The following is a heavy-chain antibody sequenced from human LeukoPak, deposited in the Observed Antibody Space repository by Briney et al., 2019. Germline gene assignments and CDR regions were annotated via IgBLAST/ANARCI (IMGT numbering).Heavy chain of an antibody. Sequence: GGSLRLSCAASGFTFSSYGMHWVRQAPGKGLEWVAVISYDGSNKYYADSVKGRFTISRDNSKNTLYLQMNSLRAEDTAVYYCAKDPRSGWYYQYFQHWGQGTLVTVSS. D-gene: IGHD6-19*01. J-gene: IGHJ1*01. CDR2: ISYDGSNK. CDR3: AKDPRSGWYYQYFQH. CDR1: GFTFSSYG. V-gene: IGHV3-30*18.